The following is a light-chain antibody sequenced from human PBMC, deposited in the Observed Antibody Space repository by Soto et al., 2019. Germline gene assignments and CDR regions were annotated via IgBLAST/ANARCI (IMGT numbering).Light chain of an antibody. Sequence: DIVLTQSPGTLSLYPGESATLSCRASQSVTSRYIASYQQKPGQAPSLXXYGSSTRATGIPARFSGSGSGTEFTLTISSLQSEDFAVYYCQQYNNWPTITFGQGTRLEIK. V-gene: IGKV3-15*01. CDR2: GSS. CDR3: QQYNNWPTIT. CDR1: QSVTSRY. J-gene: IGKJ5*01.